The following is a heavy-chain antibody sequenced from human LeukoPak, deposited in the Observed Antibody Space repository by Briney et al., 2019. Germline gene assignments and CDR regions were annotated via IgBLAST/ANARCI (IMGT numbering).Heavy chain of an antibody. D-gene: IGHD3-22*01. CDR2: MYYSGST. J-gene: IGHJ4*02. CDR1: GGSLSTYY. Sequence: PSETLSLTCPVSGGSLSTYYWSWIRQPPGKGLEWIGYMYYSGSTNYNPSLKSRVTISVDTSKNQFSLKLSSVTAADTAVYYCVVWRYDRYYWGQGTLVTVSS. V-gene: IGHV4-59*01. CDR3: VVWRYDRYY.